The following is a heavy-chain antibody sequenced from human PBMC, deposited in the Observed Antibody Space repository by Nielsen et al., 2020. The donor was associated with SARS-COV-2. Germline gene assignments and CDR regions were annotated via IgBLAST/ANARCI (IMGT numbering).Heavy chain of an antibody. CDR1: GLIFGTYG. Sequence: GSLRLSCRASGLIFGTYGMHWVRQAPGKGLEWVAGIWYDGSNENYAESVKGRFTISRDNSNNTLFLQMDSLTADDTAVYFCARLSNFWSGYNDYWGQGTLVIVSS. V-gene: IGHV3-33*01. CDR3: ARLSNFWSGYNDY. CDR2: IWYDGSNE. J-gene: IGHJ4*02. D-gene: IGHD3-3*01.